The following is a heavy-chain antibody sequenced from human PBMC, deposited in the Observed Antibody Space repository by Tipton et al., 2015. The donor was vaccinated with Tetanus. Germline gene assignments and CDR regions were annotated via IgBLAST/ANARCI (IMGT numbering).Heavy chain of an antibody. J-gene: IGHJ3*02. V-gene: IGHV3-30-3*01. CDR2: LSYDGTIE. D-gene: IGHD3-10*01. CDR3: ARWGDASGSTNLYAFDI. CDR1: GITFSSHA. Sequence: SLRLSCEASGITFSSHAMHWVRQAPGRGLEWVAVLSYDGTIEYYVDSVKGRFTISRDNSRNRLFLQMNSLRAEDTAVYYCARWGDASGSTNLYAFDIWGQGTMVSVSS.